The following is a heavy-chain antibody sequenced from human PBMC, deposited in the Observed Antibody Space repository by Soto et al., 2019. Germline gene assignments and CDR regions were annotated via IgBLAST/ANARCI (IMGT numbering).Heavy chain of an antibody. V-gene: IGHV4-31*03. J-gene: IGHJ5*02. CDR2: IYYSGRT. CDR3: AGIRYYGSGSYGWFDP. Sequence: QVQLQESGPGLVKPSQTLSLTCTVSGGSITSGGFYWSWIRQHPGKGLEWIGYIYYSGRTYYNPSLKSRITISVDTSKNQISLKLSSVTAADTAVYYCAGIRYYGSGSYGWFDPWGQGTLVTVSS. D-gene: IGHD3-10*01. CDR1: GGSITSGGFY.